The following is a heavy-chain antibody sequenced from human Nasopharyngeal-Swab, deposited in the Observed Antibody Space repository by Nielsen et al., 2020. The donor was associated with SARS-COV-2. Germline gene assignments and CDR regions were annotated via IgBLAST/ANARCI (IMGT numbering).Heavy chain of an antibody. V-gene: IGHV5-51*01. J-gene: IGHJ3*02. Sequence: GESLKISCKGSGYRFLSHWVGWVREMHGKGLEWMGIIYPGDAETRYSPSFQGQVTISADKSINTAYLQWSSLTASDTAVYYCARTAIEGGYYRGDAFDIWGQGTMVTVSS. CDR3: ARTAIEGGYYRGDAFDI. CDR2: IYPGDAET. CDR1: GYRFLSHW. D-gene: IGHD3-22*01.